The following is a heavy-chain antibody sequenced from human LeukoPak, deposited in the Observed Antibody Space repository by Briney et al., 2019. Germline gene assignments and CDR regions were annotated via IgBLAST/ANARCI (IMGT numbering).Heavy chain of an antibody. D-gene: IGHD6-19*01. CDR3: ARDLPRLVPHHSFDY. CDR2: ISAYNGNT. J-gene: IGHJ4*02. V-gene: IGHV1-18*01. CDR1: GYTFTSYG. Sequence: GASVKVSCKASGYTFTSYGISWVRQAPGQGLEWMGWISAYNGNTNYAQKLQGRVTMTTDTSTSTAYMELRSLRSDDTAVYYCARDLPRLVPHHSFDYWGQGTLVTVSS.